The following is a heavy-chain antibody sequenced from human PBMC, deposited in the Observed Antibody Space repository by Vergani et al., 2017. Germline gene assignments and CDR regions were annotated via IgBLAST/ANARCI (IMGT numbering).Heavy chain of an antibody. V-gene: IGHV1-46*03. CDR1: SYTFTSSS. Sequence: QVQLVQSGAEVKKPGSSLTVSSSSSSYTFTSSSLLFVPHPPRPVLVCMFSINPLVGSTSYAQKFQGRVTMTRETSTSTVYMELSSLRSEDTAVYYCAREPAVAGEDAFDIWGQGTMVTVSS. J-gene: IGHJ3*02. CDR2: INPLVGST. D-gene: IGHD6-19*01. CDR3: AREPAVAGEDAFDI.